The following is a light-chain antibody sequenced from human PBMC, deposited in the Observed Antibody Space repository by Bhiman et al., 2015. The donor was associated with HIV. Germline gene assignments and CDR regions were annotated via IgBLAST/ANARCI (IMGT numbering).Light chain of an antibody. J-gene: IGLJ1*01. Sequence: QSVLTQPASASGSLGQSVTISCTGTSSDVGGYNYVSWYQQHPGKAPKLMISDVSKRPSGVSNRFSGSKSGNTASLTISGLQAEDEADYYCSSFTTSSTYVFGTGTKVTVL. CDR3: SSFTTSSTYV. CDR1: SSDVGGYNY. CDR2: DVS. V-gene: IGLV2-14*03.